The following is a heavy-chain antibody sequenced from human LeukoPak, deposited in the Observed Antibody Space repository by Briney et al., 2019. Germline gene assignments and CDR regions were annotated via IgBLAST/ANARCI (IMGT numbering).Heavy chain of an antibody. CDR1: GYTFTGYY. CDR2: INPNSGGT. Sequence: ASVKVSCKASGYTFTGYYMHWVRQAPGQGLEWMGRINPNSGGTNYAQKFQGRVTMTRDTSISTAYMGLSRLRSDDTAVYYCARPYSSSDPFDYWGQGTLVTVSS. V-gene: IGHV1-2*06. D-gene: IGHD6-6*01. J-gene: IGHJ4*02. CDR3: ARPYSSSDPFDY.